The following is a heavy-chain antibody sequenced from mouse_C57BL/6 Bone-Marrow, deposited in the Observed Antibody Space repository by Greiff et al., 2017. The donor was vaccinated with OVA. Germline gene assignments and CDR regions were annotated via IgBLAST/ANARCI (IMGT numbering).Heavy chain of an antibody. V-gene: IGHV5-17*01. CDR3: AKGRDWGYFDY. CDR2: ISSGSSTI. D-gene: IGHD4-1*01. CDR1: GFTFSDYG. Sequence: EVHLVESGGGLVKPGGSLKLSCAASGFTFSDYGMHWVRQAPEKGLEWVAYISSGSSTIYYADTVKGRFTISRDNAKNTLFLQMTSLRSEDTAMYYCAKGRDWGYFDYWGQGTTLTVSS. J-gene: IGHJ2*01.